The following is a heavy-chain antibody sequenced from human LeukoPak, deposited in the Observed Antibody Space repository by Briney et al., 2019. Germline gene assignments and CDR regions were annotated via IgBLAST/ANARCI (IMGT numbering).Heavy chain of an antibody. D-gene: IGHD2-2*01. Sequence: GGSLRLSCSASGFAFSNYATHWVRQAPGKGLEYVAGINSNGGSTFYADSVKGRFTMSGDNSKNTLYLQMSSLRAEDTAVYYCVKGTSTKYYYYGMDVWGQGTTVTVSS. V-gene: IGHV3-64D*06. CDR2: INSNGGST. CDR1: GFAFSNYA. CDR3: VKGTSTKYYYYGMDV. J-gene: IGHJ6*02.